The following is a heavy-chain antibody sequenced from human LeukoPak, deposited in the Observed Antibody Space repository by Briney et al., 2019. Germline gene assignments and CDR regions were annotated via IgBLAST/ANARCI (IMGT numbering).Heavy chain of an antibody. CDR1: GFTFTSYA. J-gene: IGHJ3*02. V-gene: IGHV3-30-3*01. Sequence: PGRSLRLSCAASGFTFTSYAMHWVRQAPGKGLEWVAVISYDGSKRYYADADSVKGRFTISRDNSKNTLYLQMNSLRAEDTAVYYCARDYAFDIWGQGTMVTVSS. CDR2: ISYDGSKR. CDR3: ARDYAFDI.